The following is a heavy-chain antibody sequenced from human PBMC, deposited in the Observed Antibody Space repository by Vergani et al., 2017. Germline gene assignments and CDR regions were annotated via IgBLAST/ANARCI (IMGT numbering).Heavy chain of an antibody. V-gene: IGHV4-61*02. Sequence: QVQLQESGPGLVKPSQTLSLSCTVSGGSVRTSIGYYWTWIRQPAGKTLEWIGEIFSSGTTNYNPSFKNRVTMSVDTSKNQFSLKLNSVTAAETAVYYCTRHWAVVAANNGFDPWGQGITAIVSS. CDR3: TRHWAVVAANNGFDP. CDR2: IFSSGTT. CDR1: GGSVRTSIGYY. J-gene: IGHJ5*02. D-gene: IGHD2-15*01.